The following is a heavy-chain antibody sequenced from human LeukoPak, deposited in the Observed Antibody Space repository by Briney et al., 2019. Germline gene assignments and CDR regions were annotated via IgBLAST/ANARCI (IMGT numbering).Heavy chain of an antibody. CDR2: IYYSGST. CDR3: ARGWGYYGSGVDYGMDV. J-gene: IGHJ6*02. Sequence: PSETLSLTCTVSGGSISSSSYYWGWIRQPPGKGLEWIGSIYYSGSTYYIPSLKSRVTISVDTSKNQFSLKLSSVTAADTAVYYCARGWGYYGSGVDYGMDVWGQGTTVTVSS. CDR1: GGSISSSSYY. D-gene: IGHD3-10*01. V-gene: IGHV4-39*07.